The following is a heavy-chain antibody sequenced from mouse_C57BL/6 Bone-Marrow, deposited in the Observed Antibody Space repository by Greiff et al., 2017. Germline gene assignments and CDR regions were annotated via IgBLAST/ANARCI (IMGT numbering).Heavy chain of an antibody. D-gene: IGHD2-2*01. CDR1: GYTFTSYW. CDR2: IYPGSGST. CDR3: AREEGFYGYYFDY. V-gene: IGHV1-55*01. J-gene: IGHJ2*01. Sequence: QVQLQQPGAELVKPGASVKMSCKASGYTFTSYWITWVKQRPGQGLAWIGDIYPGSGSTNYNEKFKSKATLTVDTSSSTAYMQLSSLTSEDSAVYYWAREEGFYGYYFDYWGQGTTLTVSS.